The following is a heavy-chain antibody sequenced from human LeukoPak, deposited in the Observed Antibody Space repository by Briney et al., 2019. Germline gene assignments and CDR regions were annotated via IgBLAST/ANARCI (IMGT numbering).Heavy chain of an antibody. CDR2: ISYSGSTKT. CDR1: GDSIGSYF. Sequence: PSETLSLTCTVSGDSIGSYFWSWIRQPPGGGLEWIGYISYSGSTKTKYNPSLKSRVTISLDTSENQISLKVTSVTAADTAVYYCARQITSSGFYTVYFDNWGQGTIVTVSS. CDR3: ARQITSSGFYTVYFDN. D-gene: IGHD3-22*01. J-gene: IGHJ4*02. V-gene: IGHV4-59*08.